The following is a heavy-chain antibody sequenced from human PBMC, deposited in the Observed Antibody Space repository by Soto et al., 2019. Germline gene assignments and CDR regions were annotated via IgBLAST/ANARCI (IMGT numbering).Heavy chain of an antibody. CDR3: ARDRLGYSRYYYYGMDV. CDR2: ISYDGSNK. Sequence: GGSLRLSCAASGFTFSSYAMHWVRQAPGKGLEWVAVISYDGSNKYYADSVKGRFTISRDNSKNTLYLQMNSLRAEDTAVYYCARDRLGYSRYYYYGMDVWGQGTTVTVSS. V-gene: IGHV3-30-3*01. CDR1: GFTFSSYA. D-gene: IGHD2-15*01. J-gene: IGHJ6*02.